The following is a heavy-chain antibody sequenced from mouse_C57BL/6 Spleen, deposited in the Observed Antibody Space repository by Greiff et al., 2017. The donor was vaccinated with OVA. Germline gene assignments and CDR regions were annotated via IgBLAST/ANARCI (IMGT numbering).Heavy chain of an antibody. CDR1: GFNIKDYY. Sequence: EVKLQESGAELVRPGASVKLSCTASGFNIKDYYMHWVKQRPEQGLEWIGRIDPEDGDTEYAPKFQGKATMTADTSSNTAYLQLSSLTSEDTAVYYCTTRDYSNYVGFAYWGQGTLVTVSA. D-gene: IGHD2-5*01. J-gene: IGHJ3*01. CDR2: IDPEDGDT. CDR3: TTRDYSNYVGFAY. V-gene: IGHV14-1*01.